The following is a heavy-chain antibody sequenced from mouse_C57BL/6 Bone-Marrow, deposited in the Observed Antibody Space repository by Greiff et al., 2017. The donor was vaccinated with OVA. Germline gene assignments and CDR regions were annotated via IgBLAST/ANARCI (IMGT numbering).Heavy chain of an antibody. J-gene: IGHJ2*01. CDR2: INPNNGGT. Sequence: VQLQQSGPELVKPGASVKISCKASGYTFTDYYMNWVKQSHGKSLEWIGDINPNNGGTSYNQKFKGKATLTVDKSSSTAYMELRSLTSEDSAVYYCARSRPPENYFDYWGQGTTLTVSS. CDR1: GYTFTDYY. V-gene: IGHV1-26*01. CDR3: ARSRPPENYFDY.